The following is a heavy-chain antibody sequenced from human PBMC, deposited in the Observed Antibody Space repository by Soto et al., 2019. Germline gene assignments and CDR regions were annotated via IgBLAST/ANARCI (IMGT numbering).Heavy chain of an antibody. CDR2: IYSGGST. Sequence: GGSLRLSCAASGFTVSSNYMTWVRQAPGKGLEWVSAIYSGGSTYYAASVKGRFTISRDNSRNTLFLQMTTLTAEDTAVYYCAREALGRRFGFDFWGQGALVTVSS. V-gene: IGHV3-53*01. CDR1: GFTVSSNY. CDR3: AREALGRRFGFDF. J-gene: IGHJ4*02. D-gene: IGHD1-1*01.